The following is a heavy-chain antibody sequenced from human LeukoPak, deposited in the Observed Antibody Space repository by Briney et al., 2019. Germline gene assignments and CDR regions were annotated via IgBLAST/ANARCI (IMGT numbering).Heavy chain of an antibody. CDR1: GFTFSSYS. D-gene: IGHD4-23*01. Sequence: GGSLRLSCAASGFTFSSYSMNWVRQAPGKGLEWVSSISSSSSYIYYADSVKGRFTISRDNAKNSLYLQMNSLRAEETAVYYCAREDYLAYGGFDYWGQGTLVTVSS. CDR2: ISSSSSYI. CDR3: AREDYLAYGGFDY. J-gene: IGHJ4*02. V-gene: IGHV3-21*01.